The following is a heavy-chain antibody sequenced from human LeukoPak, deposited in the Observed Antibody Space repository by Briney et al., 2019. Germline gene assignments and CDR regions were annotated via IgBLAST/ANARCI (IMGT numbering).Heavy chain of an antibody. V-gene: IGHV3-23*01. D-gene: IGHD6-13*01. J-gene: IGHJ4*02. CDR3: ATDQAALYCFDY. CDR1: GFTFSSYA. Sequence: PGGSLRLSCAASGFTFSSYAMSWVRQAPGKGLEWVSAISDSGGSTYYADSVKGRFTISRDNSKNTLYLQMNNLRAEDTAVYYCATDQAALYCFDYWGQGTLVTVSS. CDR2: ISDSGGST.